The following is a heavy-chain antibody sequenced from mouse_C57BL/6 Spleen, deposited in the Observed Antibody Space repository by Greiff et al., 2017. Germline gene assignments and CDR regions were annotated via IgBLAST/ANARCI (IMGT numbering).Heavy chain of an antibody. Sequence: QVQLQQSDAELVKPGASVKISCTVSGYTFTDHTIHWMKQRPEQGLEWIGYIYPRDGSTKYNEQFKGKATLTADKSSSTAYMQLNSLTSEDSAVYFCARGERIYYGNSPMDYWGQGTSVTVSS. J-gene: IGHJ4*01. D-gene: IGHD2-1*01. V-gene: IGHV1-78*01. CDR2: IYPRDGST. CDR1: GYTFTDHT. CDR3: ARGERIYYGNSPMDY.